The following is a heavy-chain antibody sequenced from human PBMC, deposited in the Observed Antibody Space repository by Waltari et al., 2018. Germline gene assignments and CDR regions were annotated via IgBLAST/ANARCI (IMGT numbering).Heavy chain of an antibody. CDR1: GDTFTGYY. J-gene: IGHJ5*02. Sequence: QVQLVQSGTEVKAPGASGRVSCKTSGDTFTGYYIHWVRQAPGQGLEWMGWIVPYGCGTEFAPKFQGRVTMTSDTSTRTGYMELSRLTYDDTAVYYCARGPSHRHSWNYWFDPWGQGTLVTVSS. D-gene: IGHD1-1*01. CDR3: ARGPSHRHSWNYWFDP. V-gene: IGHV1-2*02. CDR2: IVPYGCGT.